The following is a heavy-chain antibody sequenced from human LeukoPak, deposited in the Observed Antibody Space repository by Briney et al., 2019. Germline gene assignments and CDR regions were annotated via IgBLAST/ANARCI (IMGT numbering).Heavy chain of an antibody. J-gene: IGHJ3*02. Sequence: GGSLRLSCAASGFSFSNCSMNWVRQAPGKGLEWVSSISSSSTYIYYADSLEGRFTISRDNVRNSLYLQMNSLRAEDTAVYYCAGDYEGNLAFDIWGQGAMVTVSS. V-gene: IGHV3-21*01. CDR2: ISSSSTYI. CDR3: AGDYEGNLAFDI. CDR1: GFSFSNCS. D-gene: IGHD4-23*01.